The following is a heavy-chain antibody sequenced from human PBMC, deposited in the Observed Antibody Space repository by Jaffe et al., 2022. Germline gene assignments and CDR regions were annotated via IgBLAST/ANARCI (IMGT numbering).Heavy chain of an antibody. D-gene: IGHD1-26*01. CDR1: GFTFSSYG. Sequence: QVQLVESGGGVVQPGGSLRLSCAASGFTFSSYGMHWVRQAPGKGLEWVAFIRYDGSNKYYADSVKGRFTISRDNSKNTLYLQMNSLRAEDTAVYYCAKDSSGSYGVFDYWGQGTLVTVSS. J-gene: IGHJ4*02. CDR3: AKDSSGSYGVFDY. V-gene: IGHV3-30*02. CDR2: IRYDGSNK.